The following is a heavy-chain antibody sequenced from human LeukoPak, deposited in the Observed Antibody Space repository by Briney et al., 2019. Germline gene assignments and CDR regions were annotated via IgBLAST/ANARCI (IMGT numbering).Heavy chain of an antibody. Sequence: PRRSLRLSCAASGFTFSTYGIHWVRQAPGKGLEWVAVISYDGSNKYYADSVKGRFTISRDNSKNTLYLQMNSLRAEDTAVYYCARDQTGICSGSSCLGSTFYYWGQESLDTVSS. CDR3: ARDQTGICSGSSCLGSTFYY. CDR2: ISYDGSNK. J-gene: IGHJ4*02. V-gene: IGHV3-30*03. CDR1: GFTFSTYG. D-gene: IGHD2-15*01.